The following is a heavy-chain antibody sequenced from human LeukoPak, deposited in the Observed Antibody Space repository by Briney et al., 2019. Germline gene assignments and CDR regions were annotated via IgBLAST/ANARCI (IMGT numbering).Heavy chain of an antibody. J-gene: IGHJ4*02. CDR3: ARGVVTFDY. Sequence: SETLSLTCTVSGGSISSYYWRWIRQPPGKGLEWIGYIYYSGSTNYNPSLKSRVTISVDTSKNQLSLKLSSVTAADTAVYYCARGVVTFDYWGQGTLVTVSS. V-gene: IGHV4-59*01. CDR2: IYYSGST. D-gene: IGHD2-21*02. CDR1: GGSISSYY.